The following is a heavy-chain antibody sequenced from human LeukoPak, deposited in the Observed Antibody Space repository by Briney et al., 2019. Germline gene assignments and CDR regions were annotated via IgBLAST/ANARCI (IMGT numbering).Heavy chain of an antibody. CDR3: AKHVSSSSWIDAFDI. D-gene: IGHD6-13*01. Sequence: GGSLRPSCAASGFTFSSYAMSWVRQAPGKGLEWVSAISGSGGSTYYADSVKGRFTISRDNSKNTLYLQMNSLRAGDTAVYYCAKHVSSSSWIDAFDIWGQRTMVTVSS. V-gene: IGHV3-23*01. CDR1: GFTFSSYA. CDR2: ISGSGGST. J-gene: IGHJ3*02.